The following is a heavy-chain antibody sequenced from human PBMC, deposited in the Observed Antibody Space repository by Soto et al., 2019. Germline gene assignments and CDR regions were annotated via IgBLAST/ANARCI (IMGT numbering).Heavy chain of an antibody. Sequence: VQLQESGPGLVKPSGTLSLTCAVSGGSISTSNWWSWVRQPPGKGLEWIGEVYRTGSTNYNPSLESRITISVDKAKNQFSLKLTSVTAAATAVYYCARARTTIAAAAIFDCWGQGTLVTGSS. CDR2: VYRTGST. J-gene: IGHJ4*02. D-gene: IGHD6-13*01. CDR3: ARARTTIAAAAIFDC. V-gene: IGHV4-4*02. CDR1: GGSISTSNW.